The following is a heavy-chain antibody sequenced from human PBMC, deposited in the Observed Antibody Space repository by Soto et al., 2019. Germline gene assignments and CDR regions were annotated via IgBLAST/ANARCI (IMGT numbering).Heavy chain of an antibody. J-gene: IGHJ6*02. CDR2: INAGNGNT. V-gene: IGHV1-3*01. CDR3: ARWGSSSWYSYYYYGMDV. CDR1: GYTFTSYA. D-gene: IGHD6-13*01. Sequence: GASVKVSCTASGYTFTSYAMHWVRQAPGQRLEWMGWINAGNGNTKYSQKFQGRVTITRDTSASTAYMELSSLRSEDTAVYYCARWGSSSWYSYYYYGMDVWGQGTTVTVSS.